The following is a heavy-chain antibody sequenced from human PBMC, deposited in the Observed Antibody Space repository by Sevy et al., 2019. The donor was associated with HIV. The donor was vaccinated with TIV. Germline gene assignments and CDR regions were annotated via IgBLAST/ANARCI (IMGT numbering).Heavy chain of an antibody. Sequence: GGSLRLSCAASGFTFSNAWMSWVRQAPGKGLEWVGRIKSKTDGGTTDYAAPVKGRFTISRDDSKNTLYLQMNSLKTXXXXXXXXXXXXXXXXXXXXXXEYFQHWGQGTLVTVSS. J-gene: IGHJ1*01. CDR2: IKSKTDGGTT. CDR3: XXXXXXXXXXXXXXEYFQH. V-gene: IGHV3-15*01. CDR1: GFTFSNAW.